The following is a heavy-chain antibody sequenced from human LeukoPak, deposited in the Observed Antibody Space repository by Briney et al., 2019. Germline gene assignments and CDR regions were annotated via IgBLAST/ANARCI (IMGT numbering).Heavy chain of an antibody. D-gene: IGHD3-10*01. J-gene: IGHJ6*03. V-gene: IGHV3-66*01. Sequence: GGSLRLSCAASGFTVSSNYMSWVRQAPGKGLEWVSVIYSGDNTYYADSVKGRFTISRDNSKNTLYLQMNSLRAEDTAVYYCSGSYYHYYYYMDVWGKGTTVTVSS. CDR3: SGSYYHYYYYMDV. CDR1: GFTVSSNY. CDR2: IYSGDNT.